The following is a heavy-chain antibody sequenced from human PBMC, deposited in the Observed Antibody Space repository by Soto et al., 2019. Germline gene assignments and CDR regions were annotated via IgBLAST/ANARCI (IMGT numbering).Heavy chain of an antibody. Sequence: QVKLVQSGAEVKKPGASVKVSCKASGYTFTSYGLSWVRQAPGQGLEWMGWINGYTGNTNYAQKFQGRVTMTTDTSTNTADLDLWTLVSDDAAVYYCARSWVTEKGGIYVWGQGTTVTVSS. CDR3: ARSWVTEKGGIYV. CDR2: INGYTGNT. V-gene: IGHV1-18*01. CDR1: GYTFTSYG. J-gene: IGHJ6*02. D-gene: IGHD3-16*01.